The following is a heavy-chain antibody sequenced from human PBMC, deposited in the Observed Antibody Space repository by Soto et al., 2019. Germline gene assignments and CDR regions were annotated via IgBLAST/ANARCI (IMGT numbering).Heavy chain of an antibody. J-gene: IGHJ4*02. CDR2: IVPLSGTP. CDR3: ARDWRQMSRGGFFDY. D-gene: IGHD3-16*01. CDR1: GGNSNSYS. V-gene: IGHV1-69*06. Sequence: QVRLVQSGAEVKKPGSSVKLSCKVSGGNSNSYSIAWVQQAPGQGLQWQGTIVPLSGTPNHAQQFQARVTITADTSTNTAYLELSSLRSEDTAIYYCARDWRQMSRGGFFDYWGQGSLVTISS.